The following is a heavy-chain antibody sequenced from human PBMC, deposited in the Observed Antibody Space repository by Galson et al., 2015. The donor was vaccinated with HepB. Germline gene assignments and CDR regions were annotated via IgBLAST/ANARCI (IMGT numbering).Heavy chain of an antibody. V-gene: IGHV3-74*01. CDR3: ARHSGHISGWYTGRGGFDS. CDR2: IKNDGSTT. CDR1: GFTFSRYW. D-gene: IGHD6-19*01. J-gene: IGHJ4*02. Sequence: SLRLSCAASGFTFSRYWMHWVRQAPGKGLAWVSLIKNDGSTTSYADSVKGRFTISRDNSKNTLYLQMNSLRPEDTAVYYCARHSGHISGWYTGRGGFDSWGQGTLVIVSS.